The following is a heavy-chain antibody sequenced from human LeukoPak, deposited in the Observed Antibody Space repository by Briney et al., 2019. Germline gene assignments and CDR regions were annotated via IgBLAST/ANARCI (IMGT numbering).Heavy chain of an antibody. V-gene: IGHV4-59*01. Sequence: SETLSLTCTVSGGSISSYYWSWIRQPPGKGLEWIGYIYYSGSTNYNPSLKSRVTISVDTSKNQFSLKLSSVTAADPAVYYCARTPYYYDSSGYYYDWGQGTMVTVSS. J-gene: IGHJ3*01. CDR1: GGSISSYY. CDR3: ARTPYYYDSSGYYYD. D-gene: IGHD3-22*01. CDR2: IYYSGST.